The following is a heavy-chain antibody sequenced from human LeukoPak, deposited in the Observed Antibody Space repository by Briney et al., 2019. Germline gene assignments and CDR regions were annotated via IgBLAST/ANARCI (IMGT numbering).Heavy chain of an antibody. D-gene: IGHD3-9*01. CDR3: AREYYDILTGSLDY. V-gene: IGHV1-2*02. CDR1: GHRFTGYY. CDR2: INPHSGGT. Sequence: ASVTVSCKASGHRFTGYYIHWVRQAPGQGLEWMGWINPHSGGTKFAQKFQGRVTMTRDTSISTAYMEVSRLRSDDAAVYYCAREYYDILTGSLDYWGQGTLVTVSS. J-gene: IGHJ4*02.